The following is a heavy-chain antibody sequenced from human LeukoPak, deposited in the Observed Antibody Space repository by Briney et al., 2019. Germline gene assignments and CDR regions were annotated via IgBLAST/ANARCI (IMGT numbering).Heavy chain of an antibody. D-gene: IGHD1-26*01. CDR3: ARAVRYWLDAFDI. CDR1: GFIFSSHA. CDR2: AWSDGSRV. V-gene: IGHV3-33*02. Sequence: PGRSLRLSCAASGFIFSSHAMHWVRQAPGKGLEWVAVAWSDGSRVYYADSEKGRFTISRDNSRDTLLLQMNSLRAEDTAVYYCARAVRYWLDAFDIWGQGTMVTVSS. J-gene: IGHJ3*02.